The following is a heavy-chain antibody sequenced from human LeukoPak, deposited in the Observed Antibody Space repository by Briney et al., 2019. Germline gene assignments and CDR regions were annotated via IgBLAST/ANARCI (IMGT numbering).Heavy chain of an antibody. D-gene: IGHD3-10*01. J-gene: IGHJ6*03. V-gene: IGHV4-38-2*02. Sequence: SETLSLTCTVSGYSISSGYYWGWIRQPPGKGLEWIGEINHSGSTNYNPSLKSRVTISVDTSKNQFSLKLSSVTAADTAVYYCARHSGYYYGSGSPFRYYYYMDVWGKGTTVTISS. CDR2: INHSGST. CDR1: GYSISSGYY. CDR3: ARHSGYYYGSGSPFRYYYYMDV.